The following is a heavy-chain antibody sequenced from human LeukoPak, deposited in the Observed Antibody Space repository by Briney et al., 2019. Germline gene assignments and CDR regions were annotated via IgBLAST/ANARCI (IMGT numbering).Heavy chain of an antibody. Sequence: PSETLSLTCAVYGGSLSGYYWSWIRQPPGKGLEWIGEINYSGSTNYNPSLKSRVTISVDTSKNQFSLKLSSVTAADTAVYYCARGPYYYGSGSYYKNWGQGTLVTVSS. CDR3: ARGPYYYGSGSYYKN. D-gene: IGHD3-10*01. CDR2: INYSGST. J-gene: IGHJ4*02. V-gene: IGHV4-34*01. CDR1: GGSLSGYY.